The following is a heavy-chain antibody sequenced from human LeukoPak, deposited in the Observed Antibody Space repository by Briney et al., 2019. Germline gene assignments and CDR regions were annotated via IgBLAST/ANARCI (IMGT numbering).Heavy chain of an antibody. J-gene: IGHJ4*02. CDR1: GFTFSSYA. CDR2: ISGSGGST. D-gene: IGHD3-3*01. Sequence: PGGSLRLSCAASGFTFSSYAMSWVRQAPGKGLEWVSAISGSGGSTYHADSVKGRFTISRDNYKNTLYLQMNSLRAEDTAVYYCAKVDGITIFEVFDYWGQGTLVTVSS. V-gene: IGHV3-23*01. CDR3: AKVDGITIFEVFDY.